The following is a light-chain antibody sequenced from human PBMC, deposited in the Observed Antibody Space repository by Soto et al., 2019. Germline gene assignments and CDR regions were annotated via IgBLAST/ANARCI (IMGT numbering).Light chain of an antibody. CDR1: QNIRNF. CDR2: AAS. V-gene: IGKV1-39*01. J-gene: IGKJ1*01. CDR3: QQSYSYIRA. Sequence: DIQMTQSPSSLSASVGYTVTITCGASQNIRNFLHWYQQKPGKAPKLLIFAASNLKSGVPSRFTASGSGTDFTLIISGLQPEDLATYYCQQSYSYIRAFGQGTKVEI.